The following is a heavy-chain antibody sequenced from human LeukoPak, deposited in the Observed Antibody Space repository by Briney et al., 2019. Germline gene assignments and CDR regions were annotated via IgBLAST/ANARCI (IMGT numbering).Heavy chain of an antibody. V-gene: IGHV1-69*04. CDR3: ARSTVTTEVFFDY. CDR2: IIPILGIA. CDR1: GGTFSSYA. Sequence: ASVKVSCKASGGTFSSYAISWVRQAPGQGLEWMGRIIPILGIANYAQKFQGRVTITADKSTSTAYMELSSLRSEDTAVYYCARSTVTTEVFFDYWGQGTLVTVSS. D-gene: IGHD4-17*01. J-gene: IGHJ4*02.